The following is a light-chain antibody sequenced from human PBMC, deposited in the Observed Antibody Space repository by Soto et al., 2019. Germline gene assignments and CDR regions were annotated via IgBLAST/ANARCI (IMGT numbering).Light chain of an antibody. CDR1: PSVTNF. CDR3: QQRNVWPPVT. CDR2: GAF. J-gene: IGKJ5*01. Sequence: EIVLTQSPATLSLSPGERATLSCRASPSVTNFLAWYQQKPGQATRLLIYGAFNRATGIPARFSGSVSGTDFTLTISSLEPEDSAVYYCQQRNVWPPVTFGQGTRLE. V-gene: IGKV3-11*01.